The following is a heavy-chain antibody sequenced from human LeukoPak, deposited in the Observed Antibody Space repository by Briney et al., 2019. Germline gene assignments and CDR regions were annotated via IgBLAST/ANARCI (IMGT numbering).Heavy chain of an antibody. CDR2: IYYSGST. CDR3: ARSGWYYYDSSGYYHWFDP. D-gene: IGHD3-22*01. V-gene: IGHV4-61*01. CDR1: GGSISSSSYY. Sequence: PSETLSLTCTVSGGSISSSSYYWSWIRQPPGKGLECIGYIYYSGSTNYNPSLKSRVTISVDTSKNQFSLKLSSVTAADTAVYYCARSGWYYYDSSGYYHWFDPWGQGTLVTVSS. J-gene: IGHJ5*02.